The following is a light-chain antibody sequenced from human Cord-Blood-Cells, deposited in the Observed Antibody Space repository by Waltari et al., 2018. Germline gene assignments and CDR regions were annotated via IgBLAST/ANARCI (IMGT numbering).Light chain of an antibody. CDR2: PDS. J-gene: IGLJ3*02. CDR3: QAWDSSTASWV. V-gene: IGLV3-1*01. CDR1: KLGDKY. Sequence: SYELTQPPSVSVSPGQTASITCSGDKLGDKYACWYQQKPGQSPVLVIYPDSKRPSVIPERFSGSNSGNTATLTISGTQAMDEADYYCQAWDSSTASWVFGGGTKLTVL.